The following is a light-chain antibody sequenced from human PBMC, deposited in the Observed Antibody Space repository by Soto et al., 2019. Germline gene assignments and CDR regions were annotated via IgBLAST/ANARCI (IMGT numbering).Light chain of an antibody. CDR3: HQYGSAPRT. CDR2: AAS. V-gene: IGKV3-20*01. CDR1: QSVSNNY. J-gene: IGKJ1*01. Sequence: EIVLTQSPGTLSLSPGERATLSCRASQSVSNNYVAWYHQKPGQAPRLLTYAASTRATGIPDRFSGSGSGTDFTLTINRLQPEESAVYFCHQYGSAPRTFGQGTKVDIK.